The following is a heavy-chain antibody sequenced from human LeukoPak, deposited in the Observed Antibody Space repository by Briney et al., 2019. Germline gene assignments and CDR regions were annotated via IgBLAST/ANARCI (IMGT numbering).Heavy chain of an antibody. D-gene: IGHD4-17*01. CDR1: GFTFSSYS. V-gene: IGHV3-21*01. Sequence: RGSLRLSCAVSGFTFSSYSMNWVRQAPGKGLEWVSSISSSSSYIYYADSVKGRFTISRDNAKNSLYLQMNSLRAEDTAVYYCARGSDYGDSFQHWGQGTLVTVSS. CDR3: ARGSDYGDSFQH. CDR2: ISSSSSYI. J-gene: IGHJ1*01.